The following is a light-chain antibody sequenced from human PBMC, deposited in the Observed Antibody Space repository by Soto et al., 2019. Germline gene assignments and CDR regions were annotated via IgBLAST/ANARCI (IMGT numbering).Light chain of an antibody. Sequence: QAALTQPASVSGSPGQSITISCTGTSSDVGGYNYVSWYQQHSGKAPKLMIYDVSNRPSGVSNRFSGSKSGNTASLTISGLHAADEADYYCGSYASSSTLYVFGTGTKVTVL. CDR1: SSDVGGYNY. V-gene: IGLV2-14*01. J-gene: IGLJ1*01. CDR2: DVS. CDR3: GSYASSSTLYV.